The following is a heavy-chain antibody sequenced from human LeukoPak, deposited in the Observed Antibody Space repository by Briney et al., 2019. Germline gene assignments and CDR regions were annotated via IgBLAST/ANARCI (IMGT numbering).Heavy chain of an antibody. D-gene: IGHD6-13*01. Sequence: GGSLRFSCAASGFTFSNYWMHWVRQAPGKGLVWVSRINSDARSTSYADSVKGRFTISRDNSKNTLYLQMNSLRAEDTAVYYCAREGAAAGSDSYYYYYYMDVWGKGTTVTVSS. CDR2: INSDARST. V-gene: IGHV3-74*01. CDR1: GFTFSNYW. J-gene: IGHJ6*03. CDR3: AREGAAAGSDSYYYYYYMDV.